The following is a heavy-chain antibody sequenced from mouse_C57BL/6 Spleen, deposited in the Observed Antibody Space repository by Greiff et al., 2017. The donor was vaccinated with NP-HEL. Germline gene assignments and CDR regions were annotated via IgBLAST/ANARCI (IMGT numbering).Heavy chain of an antibody. D-gene: IGHD2-5*01. CDR3: ARMYYSNLYYAMDY. V-gene: IGHV1-82*01. Sequence: QVQLQQSGPELVKPGASVKISCKASGYAFSSSWMNWVKQRPGKGLEWIGRIYPGDGDTNYNGKFKGKATLTADKSSSTAHMQLSSLTSEDSAVYFCARMYYSNLYYAMDYWGQGTSVTVSS. CDR2: IYPGDGDT. J-gene: IGHJ4*01. CDR1: GYAFSSSW.